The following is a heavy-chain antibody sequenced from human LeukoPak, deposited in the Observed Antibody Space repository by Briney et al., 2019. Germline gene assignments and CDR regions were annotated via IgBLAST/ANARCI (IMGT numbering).Heavy chain of an antibody. CDR3: AKDRQWLVRNWFDP. V-gene: IGHV3-23*01. D-gene: IGHD6-19*01. J-gene: IGHJ5*02. CDR2: ISGSGGST. Sequence: PGGSLRLSCAASGFTFSSYAMSWVRQAPGKGLEWDSAISGSGGSTYYADSVKGRFTISRDNSKNTLYLQMNSLRTEDTAVYYCAKDRQWLVRNWFDPWGQGTLVTVSS. CDR1: GFTFSSYA.